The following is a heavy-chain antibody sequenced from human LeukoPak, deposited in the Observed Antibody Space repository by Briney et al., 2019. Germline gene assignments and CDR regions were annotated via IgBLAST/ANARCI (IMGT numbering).Heavy chain of an antibody. CDR3: VKGEVLISGYYDILTGYEG. D-gene: IGHD3-9*01. J-gene: IGHJ4*02. CDR1: GFTFSSYS. Sequence: GGSLRLSCSASGFTFSSYSMHWVRQAPGKGLEYVSAISSNGGSTYYADSVKGRFTICRDNHKNTLYLQMSSLRAEDTAVYYCVKGEVLISGYYDILTGYEGWGKGTLVTVSS. V-gene: IGHV3-64D*06. CDR2: ISSNGGST.